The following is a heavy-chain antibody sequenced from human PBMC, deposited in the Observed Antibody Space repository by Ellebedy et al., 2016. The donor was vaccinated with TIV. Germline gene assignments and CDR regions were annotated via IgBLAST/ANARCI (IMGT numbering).Heavy chain of an antibody. J-gene: IGHJ6*02. CDR3: AKSHFITIFVSNYYGMDV. CDR1: GFTFSSYV. CDR2: ISYDGSNK. Sequence: GESLKISCAASGFTFSSYVMHWVRQAPGKGLEWVAVISYDGSNKYYADSVKGRFTISRDNSKNTLYLQMNSLRAEDTAVYYCAKSHFITIFVSNYYGMDVWGQGTTVTVSS. V-gene: IGHV3-30-3*02. D-gene: IGHD3-3*01.